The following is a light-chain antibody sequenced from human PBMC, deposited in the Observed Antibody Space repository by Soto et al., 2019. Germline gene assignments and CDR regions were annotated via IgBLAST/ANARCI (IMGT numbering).Light chain of an antibody. J-gene: IGKJ1*01. CDR3: QQRSNWQT. CDR2: AAS. Sequence: DIQMTQSHSTLSASVGDRVTITCRASQSISSWLAWYQQKPGKAPKLLIYAASSLQSGVPSRFSGSGSGTEFTLTISSLEPEDFAVYYCQQRSNWQTFGQGTKVDIK. V-gene: IGKV1-5*01. CDR1: QSISSW.